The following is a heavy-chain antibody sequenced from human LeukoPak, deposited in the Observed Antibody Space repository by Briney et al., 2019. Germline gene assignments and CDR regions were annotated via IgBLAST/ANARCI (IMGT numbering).Heavy chain of an antibody. CDR1: GFTFSRYA. V-gene: IGHV3-21*05. CDR2: INTDSSDI. J-gene: IGHJ5*02. CDR3: ARALNWFDP. Sequence: GGSLRLSCAASGFTFSRYAMNWVRQAPGKGLEWVSYINTDSSDIHYADSVKGRFTISRDNARNTLYLQLSSLRAEDTAVYYCARALNWFDPWGQGTLVTVSS.